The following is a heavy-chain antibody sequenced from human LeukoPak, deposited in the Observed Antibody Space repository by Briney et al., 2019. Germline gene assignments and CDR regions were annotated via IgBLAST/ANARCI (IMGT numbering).Heavy chain of an antibody. D-gene: IGHD3-9*01. CDR3: ATTTYYDILTGYYTDY. V-gene: IGHV4-34*01. J-gene: IGHJ4*02. Sequence: PSETLSLTCAVYGGSFSGYYWSWIRQPPGKGLEWIGEINHSGSTNYNPSLKSRVTIPVDTSKNQFSLKLSSVTAADTAVYYCATTTYYDILTGYYTDYWGQGTLVTVSS. CDR1: GGSFSGYY. CDR2: INHSGST.